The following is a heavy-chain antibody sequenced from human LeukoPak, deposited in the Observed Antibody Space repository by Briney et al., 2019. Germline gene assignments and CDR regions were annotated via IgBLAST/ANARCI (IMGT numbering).Heavy chain of an antibody. CDR2: IDPSDSYT. CDR1: GYSFTSYW. Sequence: GESLKISCKGSGYSFTSYWISWVRQMPGKGLEWMGRIDPSDSYTNYSPSFQGHVTISADKSLSTAYLQWSSLKASDTAMYYCARHGSLNGYSGWYIYWGQGTLVAVSS. J-gene: IGHJ4*02. V-gene: IGHV5-10-1*01. CDR3: ARHGSLNGYSGWYIY. D-gene: IGHD6-19*01.